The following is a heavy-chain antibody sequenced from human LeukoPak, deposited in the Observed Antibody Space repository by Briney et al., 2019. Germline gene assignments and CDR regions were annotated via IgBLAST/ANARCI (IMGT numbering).Heavy chain of an antibody. CDR2: ISYDGSNK. Sequence: GGSLRLSCAAPGFTFSSYAMHWVRQAPGKGLEWVAVISYDGSNKYYADSVKGRFTISRDNSKNTLYLQMNSLRAEDTAVYYCAREGLTYAFDIWGQGTMVTVSS. J-gene: IGHJ3*02. CDR1: GFTFSSYA. V-gene: IGHV3-30-3*01. CDR3: AREGLTYAFDI. D-gene: IGHD1-20*01.